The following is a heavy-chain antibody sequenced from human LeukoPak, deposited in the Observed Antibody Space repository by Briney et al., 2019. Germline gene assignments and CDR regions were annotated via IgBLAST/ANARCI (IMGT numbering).Heavy chain of an antibody. CDR3: ARALSRYSYAIDGHDAFDI. V-gene: IGHV4-59*08. D-gene: IGHD5-18*01. J-gene: IGHJ3*02. CDR1: GGSISSYY. CDR2: IYYSGST. Sequence: SSEALSLTCTVSGGSISSYYWSWIRQPPGKGLEWIGYIYYSGSTNYNPSLKSRVTISVDTSKNQFSLKLSSVTAADTAVYYCARALSRYSYAIDGHDAFDIWGQGTMVTVSS.